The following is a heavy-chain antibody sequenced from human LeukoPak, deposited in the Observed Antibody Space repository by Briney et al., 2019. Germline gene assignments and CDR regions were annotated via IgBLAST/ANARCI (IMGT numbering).Heavy chain of an antibody. CDR1: GFTFSTYA. CDR3: ARNWRPDT. Sequence: SLRLSCAAPGFTFSTYALGWVRQSPGKGLEWVSVINTSGGGTYYTESVQGRFTISRDNTKDTLYLQMNSLRVEDTAVYYCARNWRPDTWGQGTLVTVSS. V-gene: IGHV3-23*01. D-gene: IGHD3-3*01. CDR2: INTSGGGT. J-gene: IGHJ5*02.